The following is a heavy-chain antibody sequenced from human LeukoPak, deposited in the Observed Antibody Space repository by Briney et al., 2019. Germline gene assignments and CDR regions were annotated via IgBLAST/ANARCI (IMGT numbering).Heavy chain of an antibody. CDR3: ARNYYDSSGYHYGEQYYFDY. Sequence: SETLSLTCTVSGGSISSYYWSWIRQPPGKGLEWIGYIYYSGSTNYNPSLKSRVTISVDTSKNQFSLKLSSVTAADTAVYYCARNYYDSSGYHYGEQYYFDYWGQGTLVTVSS. D-gene: IGHD3-22*01. CDR2: IYYSGST. V-gene: IGHV4-59*01. J-gene: IGHJ4*02. CDR1: GGSISSYY.